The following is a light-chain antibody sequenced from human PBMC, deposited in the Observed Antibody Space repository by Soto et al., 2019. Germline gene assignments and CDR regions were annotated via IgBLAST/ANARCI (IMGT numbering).Light chain of an antibody. V-gene: IGKV1-39*01. CDR3: QQNYVTPVT. CDR1: QSIGTY. J-gene: IGKJ4*01. Sequence: DIQMTQSPSSLSASVGDRVTITCRASQSIGTYLDWYQYKPGKAPKVVIYAVSSLQAGVPSRFSGSGSGTDFTLTVSSLQPEDSATYYCQQNYVTPVTFGGGTKVDIK. CDR2: AVS.